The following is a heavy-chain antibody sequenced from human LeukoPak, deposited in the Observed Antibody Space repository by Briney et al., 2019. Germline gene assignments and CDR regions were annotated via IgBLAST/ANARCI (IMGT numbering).Heavy chain of an antibody. CDR1: GGSISSGFYY. CDR3: ARDRRDSSGSRVFDY. D-gene: IGHD6-19*01. CDR2: IYTSGST. Sequence: SETLSLTCTVSGGSISSGFYYWSWIRQPAGKGLEWIGRIYTSGSTNYNPSLKSRVTMSVDTSKNQFSLKLSSVTAADTAVYYCARDRRDSSGSRVFDYWGQGTLVTVSS. V-gene: IGHV4-61*02. J-gene: IGHJ4*02.